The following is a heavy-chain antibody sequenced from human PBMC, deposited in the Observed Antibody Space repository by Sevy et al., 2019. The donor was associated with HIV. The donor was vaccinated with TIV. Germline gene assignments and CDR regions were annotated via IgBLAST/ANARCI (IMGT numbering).Heavy chain of an antibody. CDR1: GFTFSSYA. V-gene: IGHV3-23*01. Sequence: GGSLRLSCAASGFTFSSYAMSWVRQAPGKGLEWVSAISGSGGSTYYADSVKGRFTISRDNSKNTPYLQMNSLRAEDTAVYYCATGGGPYYYDFWSGYAEYFQHWGQGTLVTVSS. J-gene: IGHJ1*01. CDR3: ATGGGPYYYDFWSGYAEYFQH. D-gene: IGHD3-3*01. CDR2: ISGSGGST.